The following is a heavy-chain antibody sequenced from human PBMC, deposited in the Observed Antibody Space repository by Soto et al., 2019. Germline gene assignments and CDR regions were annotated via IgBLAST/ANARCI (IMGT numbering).Heavy chain of an antibody. CDR2: ISYDGSNK. D-gene: IGHD6-13*01. CDR1: GFTFSSYA. CDR3: ARDLSSGSWYGLYDY. V-gene: IGHV3-30-3*01. Sequence: GGSLRLSCAASGFTFSSYAMHWVRQAPGKGLEWVAVISYDGSNKYYGDSVKGRFTISRDNSKNTLYLQMNSLRAEDTAVYYCARDLSSGSWYGLYDYWGQGTLVTVSS. J-gene: IGHJ4*02.